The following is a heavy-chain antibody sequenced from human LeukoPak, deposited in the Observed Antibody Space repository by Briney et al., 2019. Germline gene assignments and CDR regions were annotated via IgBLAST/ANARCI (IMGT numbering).Heavy chain of an antibody. CDR2: ISYSGST. CDR1: SASINSFY. J-gene: IGHJ3*02. V-gene: IGHV4-59*01. D-gene: IGHD6-19*01. CDR3: ARDFIVAGSRAFDI. Sequence: SETLSLTCAVSSASINSFYWSWIRQPPGKGLEWIGHISYSGSTNYNPSLKSRVTISVGTSKNQFSLKLSSVTAADTAVYYCARDFIVAGSRAFDIWGQGTMVTVSS.